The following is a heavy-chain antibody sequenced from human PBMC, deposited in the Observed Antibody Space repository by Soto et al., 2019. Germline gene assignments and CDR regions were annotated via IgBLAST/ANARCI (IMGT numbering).Heavy chain of an antibody. V-gene: IGHV3-30*18. CDR3: TKGCGHGFDLCGS. Sequence: QEQVVESGGDVAQPGRSLRLSCTVSGFIFNKYGIHWVRQAPGKGLEWGAGISEDGNSKYYVDSVKSRFTISRDNSKNMLYLQMNSLRGEVTAVYYCTKGCGHGFDLCGSWGQGTLVTVSS. CDR2: ISEDGNSK. CDR1: GFIFNKYG. J-gene: IGHJ5*02. D-gene: IGHD5-12*01.